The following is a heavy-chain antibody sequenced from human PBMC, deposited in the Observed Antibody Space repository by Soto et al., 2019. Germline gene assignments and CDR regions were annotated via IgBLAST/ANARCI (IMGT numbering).Heavy chain of an antibody. CDR2: IYHSGST. CDR1: GGSISSGGYS. V-gene: IGHV4-30-2*01. J-gene: IGHJ5*02. CDR3: ARHERSPYNWFDP. Sequence: PSETLSLTCAVSGGSISSGGYSWSWIRQPPGKGLEWIGYIYHSGSTYYNPSLKSLVTISVDRSKNQFSLKLSSVTAADTAVYYCARHERSPYNWFDPWGQGTLVTVSS.